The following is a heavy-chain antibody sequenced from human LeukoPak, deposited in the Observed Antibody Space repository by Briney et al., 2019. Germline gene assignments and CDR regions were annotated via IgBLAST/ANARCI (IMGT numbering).Heavy chain of an antibody. V-gene: IGHV4-34*01. CDR2: INHSGST. D-gene: IGHD3-10*01. CDR3: ARGREVTMVRGVITYYFDY. J-gene: IGHJ4*02. CDR1: GGSISSGGYY. Sequence: SETLSLTCAVSGGSISSGGYYWSWIRQPPGKGLEWIGEINHSGSTNYNPSLKSRVTISVDTSKNQFSLKLSSVTAADTAVYYCARGREVTMVRGVITYYFDYWGQGTLVTVSS.